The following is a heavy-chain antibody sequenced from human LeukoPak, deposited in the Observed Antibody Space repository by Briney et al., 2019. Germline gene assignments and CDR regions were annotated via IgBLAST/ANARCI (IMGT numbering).Heavy chain of an antibody. Sequence: PGGSLRLSCAASGFTFSSYWMHWVRQAPGKGLVWVSRINSDGSSTGYADSVKGRFTISRDNSKNTLYLQMNSLRAEDTAVYYCARDVVGATPVDAFDIWGQGTMVTVSS. D-gene: IGHD1-26*01. V-gene: IGHV3-74*01. CDR2: INSDGSST. J-gene: IGHJ3*02. CDR1: GFTFSSYW. CDR3: ARDVVGATPVDAFDI.